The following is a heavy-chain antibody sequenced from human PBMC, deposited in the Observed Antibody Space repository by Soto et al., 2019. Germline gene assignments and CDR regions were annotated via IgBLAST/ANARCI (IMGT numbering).Heavy chain of an antibody. J-gene: IGHJ4*02. V-gene: IGHV1-3*01. Sequence: QVQLVQSGVEVKKPGASVKVSCKASGYVFGNKGIHWLRQAPGQRREWMGWINAGNGKTQSPQNFQGRVTITRDTSASTVYMEMSSLRSEDSAVYYCARGAAQWLGLYYFDFWAQGTLVTVSS. D-gene: IGHD6-19*01. CDR3: ARGAAQWLGLYYFDF. CDR2: INAGNGKT. CDR1: GYVFGNKG.